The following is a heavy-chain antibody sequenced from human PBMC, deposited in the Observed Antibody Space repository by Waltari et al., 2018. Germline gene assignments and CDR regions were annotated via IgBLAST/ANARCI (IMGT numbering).Heavy chain of an antibody. Sequence: EVQLVESGGGLVKPGGSLRLSCAASGFTFSSYSMNWVRQAPGKGLEWVSSISSSSSYIYYADSVKGRFTISRDNAKNSLYLQMNSLRAEDTAVYYCARAPRYSSSWYYYYYMDVWGKGTTVTISS. V-gene: IGHV3-21*01. CDR3: ARAPRYSSSWYYYYYMDV. D-gene: IGHD6-13*01. J-gene: IGHJ6*03. CDR2: ISSSSSYI. CDR1: GFTFSSYS.